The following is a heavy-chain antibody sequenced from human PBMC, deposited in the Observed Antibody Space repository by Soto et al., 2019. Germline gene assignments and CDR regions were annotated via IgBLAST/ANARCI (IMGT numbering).Heavy chain of an antibody. D-gene: IGHD4-17*01. CDR1: GFTFRDYY. V-gene: IGHV3-11*06. CDR2: ISGISTYT. J-gene: IGHJ4*02. CDR3: ALSRYGDYLDH. Sequence: QVQLVESGGALVKPGGSLRLSCAASGFTFRDYYLRWIRQAPGKGLESLSYISGISTYTTYADSVRGRFTISRDNAKNSLFLHMNNLTADDTAVYDCALSRYGDYLDHGGQGTLVTVSS.